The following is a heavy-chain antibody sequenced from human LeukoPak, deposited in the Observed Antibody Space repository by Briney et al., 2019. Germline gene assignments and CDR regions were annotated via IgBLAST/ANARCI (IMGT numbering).Heavy chain of an antibody. Sequence: GGSLRLSCASSGFTFSSYWMHWVRQAPGKGLVWVSRINSDGSSTSYADSVKGRFTISRDNAKNTLYLQMNSLRAEDTAVYYCARWYYYDSSGSYALDYWGQGTLVTVSS. CDR2: INSDGSST. CDR3: ARWYYYDSSGSYALDY. CDR1: GFTFSSYW. J-gene: IGHJ4*02. V-gene: IGHV3-74*01. D-gene: IGHD3-22*01.